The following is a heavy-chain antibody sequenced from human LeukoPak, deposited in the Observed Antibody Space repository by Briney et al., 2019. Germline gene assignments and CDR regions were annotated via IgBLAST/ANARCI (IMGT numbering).Heavy chain of an antibody. CDR2: IIPIFGTA. CDR3: ARGSYGYGGTPFDY. Sequence: GASVKVSCKASGYTFTSYAISWVRQAPGQGLEWMGGIIPIFGTANYAQKFQGRVTITADKSTSTAYMELSSLRSEDTAVYYCARGSYGYGGTPFDYWGQGTLVTVSS. V-gene: IGHV1-69*06. CDR1: GYTFTSYA. J-gene: IGHJ4*02. D-gene: IGHD5-18*01.